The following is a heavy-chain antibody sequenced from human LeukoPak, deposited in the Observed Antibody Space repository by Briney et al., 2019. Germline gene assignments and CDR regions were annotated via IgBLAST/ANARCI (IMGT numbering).Heavy chain of an antibody. CDR1: GFSISTKY. CDR2: VYSDGTT. D-gene: IGHD3-16*01. J-gene: IGHJ6*03. CDR3: AGDTSNYDATGYYYGYYYMDV. V-gene: IGHV3-53*01. Sequence: GGSLRLSCAASGFSISTKYMSWVRQAPGKGLEWVSVVYSDGTTHYADSVEGRSTIFRGNSKDTLYLHMNSLRAEDTAVYYCAGDTSNYDATGYYYGYYYMDVWGKGTTVTVSS.